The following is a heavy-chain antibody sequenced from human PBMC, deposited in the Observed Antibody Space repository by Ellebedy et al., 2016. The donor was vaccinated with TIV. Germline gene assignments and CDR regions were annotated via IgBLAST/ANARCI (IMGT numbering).Heavy chain of an antibody. D-gene: IGHD1-26*01. J-gene: IGHJ4*02. CDR1: GYTFTSYG. V-gene: IGHV1-18*04. CDR2: ISGYNGNT. Sequence: ASVKVSCKASGYTFTSYGITWVRQAPGQGLEWMGWISGYNGNTKYAQKLQVRVTMTTDTSTSTAYMELRSLRSDDTAVYYCARDLRSGSYQFDYWGQGTLVTVSS. CDR3: ARDLRSGSYQFDY.